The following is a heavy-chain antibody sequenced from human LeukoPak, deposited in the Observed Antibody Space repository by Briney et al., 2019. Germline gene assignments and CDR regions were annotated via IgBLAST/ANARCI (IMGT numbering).Heavy chain of an antibody. CDR2: ISWNSGSI. CDR1: GFTFDDYA. Sequence: GGSLRLSCAASGFTFDDYAMHWVRQAPGKGLEWVSGISWNSGSIGYADSVKGRFTISRDNAKNSLYLQMNSLRAEDTALYYCAKDSGPGYGMDAWGQGTTVTVSS. CDR3: AKDSGPGYGMDA. V-gene: IGHV3-9*01. J-gene: IGHJ6*02.